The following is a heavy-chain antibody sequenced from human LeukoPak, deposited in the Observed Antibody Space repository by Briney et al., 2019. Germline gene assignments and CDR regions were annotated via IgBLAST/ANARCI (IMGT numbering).Heavy chain of an antibody. Sequence: GGSLRLSCAASGFTFSSYGIHWVRQAPGKGLEWVAFVRYDGSSEYYADSVKGRFTISRDNSKNTLYLQMNSLRAEDTAVYYCARNYYDSSGFHYFDYWGQGTLVTVSS. V-gene: IGHV3-30*02. CDR1: GFTFSSYG. D-gene: IGHD3-22*01. CDR3: ARNYYDSSGFHYFDY. CDR2: VRYDGSSE. J-gene: IGHJ4*02.